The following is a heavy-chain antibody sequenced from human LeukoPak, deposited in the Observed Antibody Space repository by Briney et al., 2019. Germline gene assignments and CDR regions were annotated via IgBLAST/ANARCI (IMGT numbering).Heavy chain of an antibody. CDR2: IYYSGST. V-gene: IGHV4-39*01. J-gene: IGHJ5*02. Sequence: SETLSLTCTVSGGSISSSSYYWGWIRQPPGKGLVWIGSIYYSGSTYYNPSLKSRVTISVDTSKNQFSLKLSSVTAADTAVYYCARQKSIAARPGWFDPWGQGTLVTVSS. CDR3: ARQKSIAARPGWFDP. D-gene: IGHD6-6*01. CDR1: GGSISSSSYY.